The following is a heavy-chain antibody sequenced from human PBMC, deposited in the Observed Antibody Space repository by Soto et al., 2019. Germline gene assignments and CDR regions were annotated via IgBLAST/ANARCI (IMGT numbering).Heavy chain of an antibody. CDR1: GFPFSSYN. D-gene: IGHD3-9*01. J-gene: IGHJ4*02. CDR2: ISSSSAI. CDR3: ARDRDAFYDILTGYQPLDY. Sequence: GGSLRLSCAASGFPFSSYNMNWVRQAPGKGLEWVSYISSSSAIYYADSVKGRFTISRDNANNSLYLQMNSLRAEDTAVYYCARDRDAFYDILTGYQPLDYWGQGTLVTVSS. V-gene: IGHV3-48*01.